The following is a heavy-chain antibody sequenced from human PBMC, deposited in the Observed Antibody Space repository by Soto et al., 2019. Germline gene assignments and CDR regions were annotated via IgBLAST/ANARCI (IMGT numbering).Heavy chain of an antibody. CDR3: ASLSNSPPYGEYYHAFDI. J-gene: IGHJ3*02. CDR2: IIPIFGTA. CDR1: GGTFSSYA. Sequence: ASVKVSCKASGGTFSSYAISWVRQAPGQGLEWMGGIIPIFGTANYAQKFQGRVTITADKSTSTAYMELSSLRSEDTAVYYCASLSNSPPYGEYYHAFDIWGQGTMVTVSS. V-gene: IGHV1-69*06. D-gene: IGHD4-17*01.